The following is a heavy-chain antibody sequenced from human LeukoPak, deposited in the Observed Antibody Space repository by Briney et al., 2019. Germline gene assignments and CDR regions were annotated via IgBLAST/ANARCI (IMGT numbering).Heavy chain of an antibody. Sequence: PGGSLTLSCAASGFPFSSYAMSWARQAPGKGREWVSFISSNGDVTRYSDPVKGRFTTSRDNSKNTLYLQMSSLRADDTAVYYCAKESPNFDYWGQGTLVTVSS. V-gene: IGHV3-23*01. CDR2: ISSNGDVT. CDR1: GFPFSSYA. J-gene: IGHJ4*02. CDR3: AKESPNFDY.